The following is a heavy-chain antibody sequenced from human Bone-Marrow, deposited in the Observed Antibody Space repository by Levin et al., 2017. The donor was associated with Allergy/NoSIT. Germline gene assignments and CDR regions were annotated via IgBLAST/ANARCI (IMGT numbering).Heavy chain of an antibody. D-gene: IGHD6-19*01. V-gene: IGHV3-23*01. CDR1: GFTFSNYA. J-gene: IGHJ4*02. CDR3: AKVLRAVSSNPLDN. CDR2: ISMSGDNT. Sequence: GGSLRLSCAASGFTFSNYAMTWVRQAPGKGLEWVSSISMSGDNTYYADSVRGRVTISRDNSMKTLYLQMDSLRAEDTAVYFCAKVLRAVSSNPLDNWGRGTLVTVAS.